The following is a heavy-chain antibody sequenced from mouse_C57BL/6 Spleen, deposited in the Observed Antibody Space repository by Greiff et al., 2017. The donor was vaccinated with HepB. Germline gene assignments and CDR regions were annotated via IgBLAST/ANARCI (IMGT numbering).Heavy chain of an antibody. V-gene: IGHV1-53*01. CDR2: INPSNGGT. CDR1: GYTFTSYW. CDR3: ARACTTVVASGPMDY. D-gene: IGHD1-1*01. J-gene: IGHJ4*01. Sequence: QVQLQQPGTELVKPGASVKLSCKASGYTFTSYWMHWVKQRPGQGLEWIGNINPSNGGTNYNEKFKSKATLTVDKSSSKAYMQLSSLTSEDSAVYYCARACTTVVASGPMDYWGQGTSVTVSS.